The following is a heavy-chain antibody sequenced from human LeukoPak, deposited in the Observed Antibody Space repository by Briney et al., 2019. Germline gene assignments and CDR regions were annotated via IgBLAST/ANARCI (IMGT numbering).Heavy chain of an antibody. Sequence: GGSLRFSCAASGFTFSSYAMSWVRQAPGKGLEWVSAISGSGGSTYYADSVKGRFTISRDNSKNTLYLQMNSLRAEDTAVYYCAKSGGMVRGVIRAFDIWGQGTMVTVSS. CDR2: ISGSGGST. D-gene: IGHD3-10*01. J-gene: IGHJ3*02. V-gene: IGHV3-23*01. CDR3: AKSGGMVRGVIRAFDI. CDR1: GFTFSSYA.